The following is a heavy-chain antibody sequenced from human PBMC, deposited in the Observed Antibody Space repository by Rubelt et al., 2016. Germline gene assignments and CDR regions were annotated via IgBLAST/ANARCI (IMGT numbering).Heavy chain of an antibody. CDR3: ARQGDHTNYHYLDY. CDR2: IYYSGST. J-gene: IGHJ4*02. CDR1: GGSISSSSYY. D-gene: IGHD4/OR15-4a*01. V-gene: IGHV4-39*01. Sequence: ESGPGLVKPSETLSLTCTVSGGSISSSSYYWGWIRQPPGKGLEWIGSIYYSGSTYYNPSPKSRVTISVDTSKNQFSLKLSSVTAADTAVYYCARQGDHTNYHYLDYWGQGTLVTVSS.